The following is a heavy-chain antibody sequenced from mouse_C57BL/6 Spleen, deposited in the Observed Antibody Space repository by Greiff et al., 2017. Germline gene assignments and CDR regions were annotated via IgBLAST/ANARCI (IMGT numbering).Heavy chain of an antibody. Sequence: QVQLQQPGTELVKPGASVKLSCKASGYTFTSYWMHWVKQRPGQGLEWIGNINPSNGGTNYNEKFKNMATLTVDKSSSTAYMQLSSLTSEDSAVYYCARGDYGSSYNAMDYWGQGTSVTVSS. D-gene: IGHD1-1*01. CDR3: ARGDYGSSYNAMDY. V-gene: IGHV1-53*01. CDR1: GYTFTSYW. CDR2: INPSNGGT. J-gene: IGHJ4*01.